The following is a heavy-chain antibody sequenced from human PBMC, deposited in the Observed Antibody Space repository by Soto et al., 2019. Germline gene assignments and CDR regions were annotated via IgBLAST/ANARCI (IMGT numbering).Heavy chain of an antibody. CDR3: AREVVGSTRPFDF. Sequence: SVKVSCKASRGTLSSYRSNWVRQDTGQGLEWVGGIVPIYRTADYAQKFQGRVTITADESTSTAYMELSSLRSEDTAVYYGAREVVGSTRPFDFWGQGTPVTVSS. J-gene: IGHJ4*02. CDR1: RGTLSSYR. D-gene: IGHD1-26*01. CDR2: IVPIYRTA. V-gene: IGHV1-69*13.